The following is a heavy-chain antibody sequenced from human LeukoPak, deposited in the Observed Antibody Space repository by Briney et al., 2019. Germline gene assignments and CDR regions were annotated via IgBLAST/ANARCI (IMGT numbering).Heavy chain of an antibody. CDR1: GFNFRPFW. J-gene: IGHJ3*02. CDR2: INSDESTK. CDR3: VRDRGNPDAFNI. D-gene: IGHD4-23*01. V-gene: IGHV3-74*03. Sequence: GGSLRLSCAASGFNFRPFWMHWVRQAPGRGLVWVSHINSDESTKKYADAVKGRFTISRDNAKNTLYLQMDSLRAEDTAVYYCVRDRGNPDAFNIWGQGTMVTVSS.